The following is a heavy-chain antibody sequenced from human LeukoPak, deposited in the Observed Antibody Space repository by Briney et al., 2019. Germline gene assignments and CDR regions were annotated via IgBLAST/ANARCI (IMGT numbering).Heavy chain of an antibody. J-gene: IGHJ4*02. CDR2: ISGSGDST. CDR3: AKSRGSYWVPEFDY. Sequence: GGSLRLSCVASGFTFSYYAMTWVRQAPGKELEWVSDISGSGDSTNYADSVKGRFTISRDNSKNTLFLQMNSLRAEDTAVYYCAKSRGSYWVPEFDYWGQGTLVTVSS. V-gene: IGHV3-23*01. D-gene: IGHD1-26*01. CDR1: GFTFSYYA.